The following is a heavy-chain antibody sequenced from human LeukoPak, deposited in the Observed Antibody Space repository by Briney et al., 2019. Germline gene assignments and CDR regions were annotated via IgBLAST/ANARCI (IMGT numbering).Heavy chain of an antibody. CDR2: IYHSGST. J-gene: IGHJ5*02. V-gene: IGHV4-38-2*02. Sequence: SETLSLTCAVSGYSISSGYYWGWIRQPPGKGLEWIGRIYHSGSTYYNPSLKSRVTISVDTSKNQFSLKLSSVTAADTAVYYCARDLVVVAATPSWFDPWGQGTLVTVSS. CDR1: GYSISSGYY. CDR3: ARDLVVVAATPSWFDP. D-gene: IGHD2-15*01.